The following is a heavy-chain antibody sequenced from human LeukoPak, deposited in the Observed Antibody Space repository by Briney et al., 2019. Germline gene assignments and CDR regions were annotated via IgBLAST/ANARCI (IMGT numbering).Heavy chain of an antibody. J-gene: IGHJ4*02. CDR3: ARVRGYDFWSGYFDY. V-gene: IGHV3-11*01. CDR2: ISSSGSTI. Sequence: GGSLRLSCAASGFTFSDYYMSWIRQAPGKGLEWVSYISSSGSTIYYADSVKGRSTISRDNAKNSLYLQMNSLRAEDTAAYYCARVRGYDFWSGYFDYWGQGTLVTVSS. CDR1: GFTFSDYY. D-gene: IGHD3-3*01.